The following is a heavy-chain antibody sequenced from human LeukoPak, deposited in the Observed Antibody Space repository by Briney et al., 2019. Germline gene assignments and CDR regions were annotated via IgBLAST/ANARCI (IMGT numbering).Heavy chain of an antibody. D-gene: IGHD3-22*01. Sequence: GRSLRLSYAASGFTFSSYWMSWVRQAPGKGLEWVANIKQDGSEKYYVDSVKGRFTISRDNAKNSLYLQMNSLRAEDTAVYYCARDRAYYDRNGYFDFWGQGTLVTVSS. CDR3: ARDRAYYDRNGYFDF. CDR1: GFTFSSYW. CDR2: IKQDGSEK. J-gene: IGHJ4*02. V-gene: IGHV3-7*01.